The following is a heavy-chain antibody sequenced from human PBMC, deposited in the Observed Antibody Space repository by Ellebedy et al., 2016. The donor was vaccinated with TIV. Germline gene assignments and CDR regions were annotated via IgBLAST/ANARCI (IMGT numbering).Heavy chain of an antibody. Sequence: ASVKVSXKASRYTFTGYYMHWVRQAPGQGLEWMGWINPNSGGTNYAQKFQGWVTMTRDTSISTAYMELSRLRSDDTAVYYCARDHSEYYYDSSGYLAFDIWGQGTMVTVSS. CDR3: ARDHSEYYYDSSGYLAFDI. D-gene: IGHD3-22*01. V-gene: IGHV1-2*04. J-gene: IGHJ3*02. CDR1: RYTFTGYY. CDR2: INPNSGGT.